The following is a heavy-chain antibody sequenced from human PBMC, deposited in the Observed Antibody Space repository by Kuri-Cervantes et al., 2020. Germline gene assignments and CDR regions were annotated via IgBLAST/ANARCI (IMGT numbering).Heavy chain of an antibody. D-gene: IGHD6-19*01. CDR3: ARDGKAVAGLDY. J-gene: IGHJ4*02. CDR2: IWYDGSNK. V-gene: IGHV3-33*01. CDR1: GFTFSSYG. Sequence: SLRLSCAASGFTFSSYGMHWVRQAPGKGLEWVAVIWYDGSNKYYADTVKGQFTISRDNAKNSLHLQMNSLRAEATAVYYCARDGKAVAGLDYWGQGTLVTVSS.